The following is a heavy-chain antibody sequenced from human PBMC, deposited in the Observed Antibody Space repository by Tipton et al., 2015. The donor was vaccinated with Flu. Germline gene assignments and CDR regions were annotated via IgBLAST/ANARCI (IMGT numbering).Heavy chain of an antibody. CDR2: IYYSGST. Sequence: TLSLTCTVSGGSISSYYWSWIRQPPGKGLEWIGYIYYSGSTNYNPSLKSRVTISVDTSKNQFSLKLNSVTAADTAVYYCASATTVTTSGMDVWVQGTTVTVSS. CDR3: ASATTVTTSGMDV. V-gene: IGHV4-59*01. D-gene: IGHD4-11*01. J-gene: IGHJ6*02. CDR1: GGSISSYY.